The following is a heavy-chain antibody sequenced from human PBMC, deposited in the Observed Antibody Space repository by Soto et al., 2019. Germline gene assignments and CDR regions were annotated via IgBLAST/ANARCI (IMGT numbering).Heavy chain of an antibody. D-gene: IGHD1-1*01. V-gene: IGHV4-4*02. J-gene: IGHJ4*02. Sequence: QVQLQESGPGLVEPSGTLSLTCAVSGDSISSSHWWSWVRQPPGKGLEWIGEIFHSGTTKYNPSHESRVTMSVDKSNNHLSLKLRSVTAADTAVYYCARQLERGDLPEGFEYWGQGTLATVSS. CDR3: ARQLERGDLPEGFEY. CDR1: GDSISSSHW. CDR2: IFHSGTT.